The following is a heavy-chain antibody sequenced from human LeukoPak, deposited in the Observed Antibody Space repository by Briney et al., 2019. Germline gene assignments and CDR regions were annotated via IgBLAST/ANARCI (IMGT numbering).Heavy chain of an antibody. D-gene: IGHD3-22*01. Sequence: GGSLRLSCAASGFTLSSYAMSWVRQAPGKGLEWVSAISGSGGSTYYADSVKGRFTISRDNSKNTLYLQMNSLRAEDTALYYCASSSGYYDEYYFDYWGQGTLVTVSS. V-gene: IGHV3-23*01. CDR2: ISGSGGST. CDR3: ASSSGYYDEYYFDY. J-gene: IGHJ4*02. CDR1: GFTLSSYA.